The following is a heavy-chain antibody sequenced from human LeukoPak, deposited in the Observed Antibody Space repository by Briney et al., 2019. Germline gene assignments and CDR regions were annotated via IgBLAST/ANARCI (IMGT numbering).Heavy chain of an antibody. V-gene: IGHV1-18*01. CDR1: GYTFTSYG. Sequence: ASVKVSCTASGYTFTSYGISWVRQAPGQGLEWMGWISAYNGNTNYAQKLQGRVTMTTDTSTSTAYMELRSLRSDDTAVYYCARVVGATMFGRFDPWGQGTWSPSPQ. D-gene: IGHD1-26*01. CDR2: ISAYNGNT. J-gene: IGHJ5*02. CDR3: ARVVGATMFGRFDP.